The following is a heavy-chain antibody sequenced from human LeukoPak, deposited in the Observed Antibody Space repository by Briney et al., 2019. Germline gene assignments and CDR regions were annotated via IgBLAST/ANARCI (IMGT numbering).Heavy chain of an antibody. CDR2: IRSTANGYAT. Sequence: GGSLRLSCAASGFTFSGSALHWVRQASGKGLEWVGRIRSTANGYATAYAASVKGRFTISRDDSKNTAYLQMDSLKTEDTAVYYRTGNYYGSGSYADFDYWGQGTLVTVSS. CDR1: GFTFSGSA. J-gene: IGHJ4*02. D-gene: IGHD3-10*01. V-gene: IGHV3-73*01. CDR3: TGNYYGSGSYADFDY.